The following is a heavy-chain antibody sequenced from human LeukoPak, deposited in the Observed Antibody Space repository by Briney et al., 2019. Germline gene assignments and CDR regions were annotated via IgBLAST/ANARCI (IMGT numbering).Heavy chain of an antibody. CDR2: IYYSGST. CDR1: GGSISSYY. J-gene: IGHJ4*02. D-gene: IGHD3-22*01. V-gene: IGHV4-59*01. Sequence: TSETLSLTCTVSGGSISSYYWSWIRQPPGKRLEWIGYIYYSGSTNYNPSLKSRVTISVDTSKNQFSLKLRSVTAADTAVYYCARVTGYMIEDYFDYWGQGTLVTVSS. CDR3: ARVTGYMIEDYFDY.